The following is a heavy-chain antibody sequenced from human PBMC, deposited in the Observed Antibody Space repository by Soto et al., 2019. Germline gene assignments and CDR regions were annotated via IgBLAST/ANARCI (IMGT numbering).Heavy chain of an antibody. J-gene: IGHJ4*02. V-gene: IGHV4-31*03. D-gene: IGHD5-18*01. CDR2: IYYSGST. CDR3: ASTYGTRGYSYGFQNPFDY. Sequence: QVQLQESGPGLVKPSQTLSLTCTVSGGSISSGGYYWSWIRQHPGKGLEWIGYIYYSGSTYYNPSXXGRVTRSVDPXXNXFXXKLSSVTAADTAVYYCASTYGTRGYSYGFQNPFDYWGQGTLVTVSS. CDR1: GGSISSGGYY.